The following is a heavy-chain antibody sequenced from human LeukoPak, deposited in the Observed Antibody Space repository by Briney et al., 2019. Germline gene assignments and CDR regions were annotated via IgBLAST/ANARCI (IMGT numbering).Heavy chain of an antibody. CDR2: ISSSSSYI. CDR1: GFTFSSYS. D-gene: IGHD6-19*01. Sequence: GGSLRLSCAASGFTFSSYSMNWVRQAPGKGLEWVSSISSSSSYIYYADSVKGRFTISRDNSKNTLYLQMNSLRAEDTAVYYCAKSYSSGWYRDYFDYWGQGTLVTVSS. V-gene: IGHV3-21*04. CDR3: AKSYSSGWYRDYFDY. J-gene: IGHJ4*02.